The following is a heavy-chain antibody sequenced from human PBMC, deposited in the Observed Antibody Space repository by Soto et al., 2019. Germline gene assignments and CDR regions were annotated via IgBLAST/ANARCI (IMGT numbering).Heavy chain of an antibody. J-gene: IGHJ6*02. CDR2: ISYDGSNK. CDR3: ARTPRGHWELPYYYYGMDV. Sequence: QVQLVESGGGVVQPGRSLRLSCAASGFTFSSYAMHWVRQAPGKGLEWVAVISYDGSNKYYADSVKGRFTISRDNSKNTLYLQMNSLRAEDTAVYYCARTPRGHWELPYYYYGMDVWGQGTTVTVSS. V-gene: IGHV3-30-3*01. CDR1: GFTFSSYA. D-gene: IGHD1-26*01.